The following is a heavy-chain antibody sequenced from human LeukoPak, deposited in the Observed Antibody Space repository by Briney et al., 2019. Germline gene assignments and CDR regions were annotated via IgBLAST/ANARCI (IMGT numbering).Heavy chain of an antibody. V-gene: IGHV3-30-3*01. Sequence: GGSLRLSCAASGFTFSSYPMHWVRQAPGKGLEWVAVISYDGSNKYYADSVKGRFTISRDNSKNTLYLQMNSLRAEDTAVYYCARARPGGWYGQYYGMDVWGQGTTVTVSS. D-gene: IGHD6-19*01. CDR3: ARARPGGWYGQYYGMDV. CDR2: ISYDGSNK. J-gene: IGHJ6*02. CDR1: GFTFSSYP.